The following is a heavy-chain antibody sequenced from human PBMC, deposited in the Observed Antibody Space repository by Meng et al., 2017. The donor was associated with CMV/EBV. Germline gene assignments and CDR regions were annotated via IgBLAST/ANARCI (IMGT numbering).Heavy chain of an antibody. Sequence: SGFTFSSYAMSWVRQAPRKGLEWVSAISGSGGSTYYADSVKGRFTISRDNSKNTLYLQMNSLRAEDTAVYYCAKDSNFWSGYEPVYWGQGTLVTVSS. V-gene: IGHV3-23*01. CDR2: ISGSGGST. CDR1: GFTFSSYA. CDR3: AKDSNFWSGYEPVY. J-gene: IGHJ4*02. D-gene: IGHD3-3*01.